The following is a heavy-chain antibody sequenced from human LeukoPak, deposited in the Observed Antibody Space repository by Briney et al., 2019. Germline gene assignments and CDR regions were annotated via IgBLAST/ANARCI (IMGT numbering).Heavy chain of an antibody. D-gene: IGHD4-17*01. Sequence: SETLSLPCTVSGGSLSSFYWSWIRQPPREGLEGIGYIYHSGSTRYNPSLKSRVTISVDTSNNQFSLRLSSVTAADTALYYCARQGMNTATFDYWGQGTLVTVSS. CDR3: ARQGMNTATFDY. CDR2: IYHSGST. V-gene: IGHV4-59*08. CDR1: GGSLSSFY. J-gene: IGHJ4*02.